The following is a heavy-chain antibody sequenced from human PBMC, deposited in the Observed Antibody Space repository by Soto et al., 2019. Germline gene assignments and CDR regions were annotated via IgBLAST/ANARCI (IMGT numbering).Heavy chain of an antibody. Sequence: GGSLRLSCAASGFSFKSYAIHWVRQAPGKGLEWVAVVSYDGSNKFYADSVKGRFTISRDNAKNSLYLQMNSLITEDSALYYCTKDLTADYSSSGYYYGMAVWGQGTTVTVSS. J-gene: IGHJ6*02. CDR2: VSYDGSNK. CDR1: GFSFKSYA. CDR3: TKDLTADYSSSGYYYGMAV. V-gene: IGHV3-30*14. D-gene: IGHD6-13*01.